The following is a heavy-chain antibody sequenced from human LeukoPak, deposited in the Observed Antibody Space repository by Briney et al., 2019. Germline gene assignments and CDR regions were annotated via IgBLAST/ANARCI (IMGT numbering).Heavy chain of an antibody. CDR2: IIPIFGTA. J-gene: IGHJ5*02. Sequence: SVKVSCKASGGTFSSYAISWVRQAPGQGLEWMGGIIPIFGTANYAQKFQGRVTITADESTSTAYMELSSLRSDDTAVYYCARDRLSPGPDGNWFDPWGQGTLVTVSS. D-gene: IGHD1-14*01. V-gene: IGHV1-69*13. CDR1: GGTFSSYA. CDR3: ARDRLSPGPDGNWFDP.